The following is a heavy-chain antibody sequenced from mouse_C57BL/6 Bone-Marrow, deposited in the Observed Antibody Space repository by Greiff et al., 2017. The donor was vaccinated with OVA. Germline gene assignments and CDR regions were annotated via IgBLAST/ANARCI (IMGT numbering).Heavy chain of an antibody. CDR1: GFSFNTYA. V-gene: IGHV10-1*01. CDR2: IRRKSNNYAT. D-gene: IGHD3-3*01. Sequence: EVMLVESGGGLVQPKGSLKLSCAASGFSFNTYAMNWVRQAPGKGLEWVARIRRKSNNYATYYADSVKDRFTISRDDSESMLYLQMNNLKTEDTAMYYGVRQLHEGSYWYCDVWGTGTTVTVSA. CDR3: VRQLHEGSYWYCDV. J-gene: IGHJ1*03.